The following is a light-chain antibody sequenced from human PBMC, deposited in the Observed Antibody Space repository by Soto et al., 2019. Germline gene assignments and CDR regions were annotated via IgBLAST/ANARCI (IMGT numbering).Light chain of an antibody. Sequence: DIQMTQSPSTLSASVGDRVTITCRASQRISSWLAWYQQKPGKAPKLLIYDASNLESGFPSRFSGSGSGTEFTLTISSLQPDDFATYYCQQYNSYSKYTFGQGTKLQIK. CDR2: DAS. J-gene: IGKJ2*01. CDR3: QQYNSYSKYT. V-gene: IGKV1-5*01. CDR1: QRISSW.